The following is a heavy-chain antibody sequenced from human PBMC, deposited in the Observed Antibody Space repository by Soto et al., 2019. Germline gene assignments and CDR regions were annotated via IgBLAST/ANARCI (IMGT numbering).Heavy chain of an antibody. V-gene: IGHV2-5*02. Sequence: SGPTLVNPTQTLTLTCTFSWFSLSTSGVGVGWIRQPPGKALEWLALIYWDDDKRYSPSLKSRLTITKDTSKNQVVLTMTNMDPGDPATYYWPHIPKNTSGWYFRSRYRHNCSAPGGQGTLVPVSS. J-gene: IGHJ5*02. D-gene: IGHD6-13*01. CDR1: WFSLSTSGVG. CDR2: IYWDDDK. CDR3: PHIPKNTSGWYFRSRYRHNCSAP.